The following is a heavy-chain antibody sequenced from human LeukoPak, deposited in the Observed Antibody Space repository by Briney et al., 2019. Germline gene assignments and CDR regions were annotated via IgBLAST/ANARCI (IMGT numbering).Heavy chain of an antibody. CDR1: GYTFTFYY. Sequence: ASVKVSCKASGYTFTFYYMHWVRQAPGQGLEWMGWINPNSGGTNYAQKFQGRVTMTRDTSISTAYMELSSLRSDDTAVYYCARGYCSGGSCVYYFDYWGQGTLVTVSS. CDR2: INPNSGGT. J-gene: IGHJ4*02. V-gene: IGHV1-2*02. D-gene: IGHD2-15*01. CDR3: ARGYCSGGSCVYYFDY.